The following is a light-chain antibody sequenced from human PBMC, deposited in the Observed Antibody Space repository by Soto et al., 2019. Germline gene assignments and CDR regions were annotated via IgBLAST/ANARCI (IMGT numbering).Light chain of an antibody. J-gene: IGLJ1*01. V-gene: IGLV3-1*01. CDR2: QDT. Sequence: SSELTQPPSVSVSPGQTATITCSGDKLGNKYTSWYQQRPGQSPVLAIYQDTRRPSGTPERFSGSNYGNTATLTISGTQTMDDADYYCQAWDSSYVFGAGTKVTVL. CDR1: KLGNKY. CDR3: QAWDSSYV.